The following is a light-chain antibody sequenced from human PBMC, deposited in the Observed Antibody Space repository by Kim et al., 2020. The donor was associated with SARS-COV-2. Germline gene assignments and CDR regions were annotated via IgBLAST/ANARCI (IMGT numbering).Light chain of an antibody. Sequence: ERAAPSCRASRRVSSNCLAGYRQKPGQAPTLLIYNAWHRASGIPDRFSGSGSGTDFTLTISRLEPEDFAVYYCQQFGGSPPWTFGQGTKVDIK. J-gene: IGKJ1*01. CDR1: RRVSSNC. CDR2: NAW. CDR3: QQFGGSPPWT. V-gene: IGKV3-20*01.